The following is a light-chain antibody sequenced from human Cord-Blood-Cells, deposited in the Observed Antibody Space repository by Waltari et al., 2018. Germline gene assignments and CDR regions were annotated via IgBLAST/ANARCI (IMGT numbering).Light chain of an antibody. J-gene: IGLJ2*01. CDR2: DVS. CDR1: SSDVGGYNY. CDR3: SSYTSSSTPLVV. V-gene: IGLV2-14*01. Sequence: QSALTQPASVSGSPGQSITISCTGTSSDVGGYNYVSWYQQHPGKAPKPMIYDVSNLPAGVSNRFSGSKSGNTASLTISWLQADDEADYYCSSYTSSSTPLVVFGGGTKLTVL.